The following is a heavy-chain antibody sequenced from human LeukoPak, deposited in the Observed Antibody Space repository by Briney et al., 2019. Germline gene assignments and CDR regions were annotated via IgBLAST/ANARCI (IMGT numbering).Heavy chain of an antibody. CDR3: ARVVEERLQLDV. Sequence: GGSLRLSCAAPGFTFSTYAMHWVRQAPGKGLKWVAVISYLGTNEYYADSVKGRFTISRDNSKNTLYLQMNSLRADDTGVYYCARVVEERLQLDVWGQGTTVTVSS. CDR1: GFTFSTYA. CDR2: ISYLGTNE. J-gene: IGHJ6*02. D-gene: IGHD5-24*01. V-gene: IGHV3-30-3*01.